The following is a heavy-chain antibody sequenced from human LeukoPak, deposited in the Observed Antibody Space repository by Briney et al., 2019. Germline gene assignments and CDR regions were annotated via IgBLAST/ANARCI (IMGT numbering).Heavy chain of an antibody. V-gene: IGHV3-30*03. D-gene: IGHD5-18*01. J-gene: IGHJ3*02. CDR2: ISYDGSNK. Sequence: GGSLRLSCAASGFTFSSYSMNWVRQAPGKGLEWVAVISYDGSNKYYADSVKGRFTISRDNSKNTRYLQMNSLRAEDTAVYYCATGSGYSYGYAGAFDTWGQGTMVTVSS. CDR3: ATGSGYSYGYAGAFDT. CDR1: GFTFSSYS.